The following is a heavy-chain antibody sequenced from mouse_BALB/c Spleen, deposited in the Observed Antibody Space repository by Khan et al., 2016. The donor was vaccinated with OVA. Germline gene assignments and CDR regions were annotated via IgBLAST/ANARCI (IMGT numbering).Heavy chain of an antibody. Sequence: EVELVESGGGLVKPGGSLKLSCAASGFTFSDYYMYWVRQTPEKRLEWVATISDGGIYTYYPDSVKGRFTISRVDAKNDLYLQVSSLNSEDTAMYYCARGYYGDPFSYWGQGLWSLSLQ. CDR3: ARGYYGDPFSY. V-gene: IGHV5-4*02. D-gene: IGHD2-13*01. CDR1: GFTFSDYY. CDR2: ISDGGIYT. J-gene: IGHJ3*01.